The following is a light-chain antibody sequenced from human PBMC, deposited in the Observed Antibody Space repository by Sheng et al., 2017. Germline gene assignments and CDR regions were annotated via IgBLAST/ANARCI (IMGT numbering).Light chain of an antibody. V-gene: IGLV3-21*02. J-gene: IGLJ2*01. CDR2: DDT. Sequence: SYELTQTHSVSVAPGQTATITCGGENIESKSVHWYQQIPGQAPVLVVYDDTNRPSGIPDRFSGSNSGSTATLTLSRVEAGDEADYYCQVWDTTDHVVFGGGTKLTVL. CDR3: QVWDTTDHVV. CDR1: NIESKS.